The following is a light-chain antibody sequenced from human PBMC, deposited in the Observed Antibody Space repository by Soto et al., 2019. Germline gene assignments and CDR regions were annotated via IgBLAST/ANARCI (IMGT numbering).Light chain of an antibody. Sequence: EIGLTQSPGTLSLSPGERATLSCRASQSVSSNKLAWYQQKPGQAPRLLIYAASIRATGVPDRFSGGGSGTDFTRTISRLEPEDFAVYYCQQYGSSGTFGQGTKVDIK. V-gene: IGKV3-20*01. CDR2: AAS. CDR3: QQYGSSGT. J-gene: IGKJ1*01. CDR1: QSVSSNK.